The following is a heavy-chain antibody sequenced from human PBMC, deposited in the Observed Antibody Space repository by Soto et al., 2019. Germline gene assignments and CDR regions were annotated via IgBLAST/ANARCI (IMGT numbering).Heavy chain of an antibody. CDR2: IVVGNGNT. D-gene: IGHD3-16*02. CDR3: SRDLADYDYIWGSYRYPSPFDY. V-gene: IGHV1-58*01. CDR1: GFTFTSSA. J-gene: IGHJ4*02. Sequence: GASVKVSCKASGFTFTSSAVQWVRQARGQRLKWIGWIVVGNGNTNYAQKLQDRVTMTTDTSTSTAYMELRSLRSDDTAVYYCSRDLADYDYIWGSYRYPSPFDYWGQGTLVTVSS.